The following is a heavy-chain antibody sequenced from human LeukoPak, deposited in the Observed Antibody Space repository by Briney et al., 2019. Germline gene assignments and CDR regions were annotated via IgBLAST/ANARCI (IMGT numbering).Heavy chain of an antibody. J-gene: IGHJ4*02. CDR3: VRVPYYYDSGSYHPRFFDY. CDR1: GYSISTGYY. V-gene: IGHV4-38-2*01. D-gene: IGHD3-10*01. CDR2: IYHSGST. Sequence: SETLSLTCAVSGYSISTGYYWGWIRQPPGKGLEWIGSIYHSGSTNYNPSLESRATISVDTSKNQFSLWLSSVTAADTAVYYCVRVPYYYDSGSYHPRFFDYWGQGTLVTVSS.